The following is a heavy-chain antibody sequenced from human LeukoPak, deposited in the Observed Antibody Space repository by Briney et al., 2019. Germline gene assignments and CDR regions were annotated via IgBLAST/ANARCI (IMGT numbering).Heavy chain of an antibody. D-gene: IGHD1-1*01. CDR3: ARVNINNWHSCDY. V-gene: IGHV4-34*01. CDR2: INHSGST. Sequence: SETLSLTCAVYGGSFSGYYWSWIRQPPGKGREWIGEINHSGSTNYNPSLKSRVTISVDTSKNQFSLKLSSVTAADTAVYYCARVNINNWHSCDYWGQGTLVTVSS. CDR1: GGSFSGYY. J-gene: IGHJ4*02.